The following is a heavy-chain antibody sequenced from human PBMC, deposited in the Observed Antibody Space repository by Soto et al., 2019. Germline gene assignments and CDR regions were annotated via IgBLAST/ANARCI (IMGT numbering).Heavy chain of an antibody. CDR2: SSAYNGNT. CDR3: ARGIGVAAAGITYNWFDP. J-gene: IGHJ5*02. Sequence: ASVKASCKASGYTFTSYGISWVRQAPGQGREWMGWSSAYNGNTNYAQKLQGRVTMTTDTSTSTAYMELRSLRSDDTAVYYCARGIGVAAAGITYNWFDPWGQGTLVTVS. D-gene: IGHD6-13*01. V-gene: IGHV1-18*01. CDR1: GYTFTSYG.